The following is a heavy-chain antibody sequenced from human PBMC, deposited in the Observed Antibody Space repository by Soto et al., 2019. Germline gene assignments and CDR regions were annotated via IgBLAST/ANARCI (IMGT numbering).Heavy chain of an antibody. Sequence: PGGSLRLSCAASGFTFSSYSMNWVRQAPGKGLEWVSSISSSSSYIYYADSVKGRFTISRDNAKNSLYLQMNSLRAEDTAVYYCARDPFYYDNGMAFDIWGQGTMVTVSS. CDR1: GFTFSSYS. J-gene: IGHJ3*02. D-gene: IGHD1-26*01. CDR2: ISSSSSYI. CDR3: ARDPFYYDNGMAFDI. V-gene: IGHV3-21*01.